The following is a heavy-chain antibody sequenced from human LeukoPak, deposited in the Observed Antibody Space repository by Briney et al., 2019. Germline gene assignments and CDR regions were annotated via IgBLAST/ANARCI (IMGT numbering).Heavy chain of an antibody. CDR3: ARGLTNTAMAFDP. CDR2: INPYDNST. Sequence: GASVKVSCKASGYTFIYYDMHWVRQAPGQGLEWVGTINPYDNSTNYAQKFQGRVTMTRDMSTSTVYMELNSLRSEDTAVYYCARGLTNTAMAFDPWGQGTLVTVSS. D-gene: IGHD5-18*01. CDR1: GYTFIYYD. J-gene: IGHJ5*02. V-gene: IGHV1-46*01.